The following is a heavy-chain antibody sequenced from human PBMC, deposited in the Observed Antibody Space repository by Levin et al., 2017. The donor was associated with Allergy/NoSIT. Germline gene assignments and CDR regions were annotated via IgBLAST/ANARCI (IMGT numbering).Heavy chain of an antibody. D-gene: IGHD3-10*01. CDR3: ASYYYGSGKRYFDL. CDR2: IYYSGST. CDR1: GGSISSGYYY. J-gene: IGHJ2*01. V-gene: IGHV4-30-4*01. Sequence: SETLSLTCTVSGGSISSGYYYWSWIRQPPGKGLEWIGYIYYSGSTYYNPSLKSRVTISVDTSKNQFSLKLSSVTAADTAVYYCASYYYGSGKRYFDLWGRGTLVTVSS.